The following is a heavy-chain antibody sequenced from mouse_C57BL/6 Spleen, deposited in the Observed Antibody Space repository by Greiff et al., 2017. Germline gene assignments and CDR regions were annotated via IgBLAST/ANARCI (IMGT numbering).Heavy chain of an antibody. CDR1: GYTFTSYW. J-gene: IGHJ3*01. D-gene: IGHD1-1*01. CDR2: IYPSDSET. Sequence: QVQLQQPGAELVRPGSSVKLSCKASGYTFTSYWMHWVKQRPIQGLEWIGNIYPSDSETHYNQKFKDKATLTVDKSSSTAYMQLSSLTSEDSAVYYCARGGVAWFAYWGQGTLVTVSA. CDR3: ARGGVAWFAY. V-gene: IGHV1-52*01.